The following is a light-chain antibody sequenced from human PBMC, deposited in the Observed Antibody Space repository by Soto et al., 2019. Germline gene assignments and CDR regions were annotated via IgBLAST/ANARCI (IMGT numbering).Light chain of an antibody. CDR2: AAV. CDR1: QSVSSNY. V-gene: IGKV3-20*01. J-gene: IGKJ5*01. CDR3: QQYGRSPPIT. Sequence: EIVLTQSPGTLSLSPGERATLSCRASQSVSSNYLAWYQQKPGQAPRLLIYAAVSRATGIPDRFSGSGSGKDFTLTISSLEPEDFAVYYCQQYGRSPPITFGQGTRLEIK.